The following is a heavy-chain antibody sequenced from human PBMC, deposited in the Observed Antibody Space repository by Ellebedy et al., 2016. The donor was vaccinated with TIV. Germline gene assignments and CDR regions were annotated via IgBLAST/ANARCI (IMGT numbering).Heavy chain of an antibody. V-gene: IGHV4-39*07. J-gene: IGHJ4*02. Sequence: SETLSLXCTVSGGSVSSGSYYWSWIRQPPGKGLEWIGEINHSGSTNYNPSLKSRVTISVDTSKNQFSLKLSSVTAADTAVYYCARGLRWLQFRKLHFDYWGQGTLVTVSS. CDR2: INHSGST. CDR1: GGSVSSGSYY. CDR3: ARGLRWLQFRKLHFDY. D-gene: IGHD5-24*01.